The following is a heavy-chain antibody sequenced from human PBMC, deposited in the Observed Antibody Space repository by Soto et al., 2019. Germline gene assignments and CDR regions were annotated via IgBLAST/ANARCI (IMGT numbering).Heavy chain of an antibody. Sequence: SETLSLTCTVSGGSISSGGYYWSWIRQHPGKGLEWIGYIYYSGSTYYNPSLKSRVTISVDTSKNQFSLKLSSVTAADTAVYYCTRDSAEGYYYYMDVWGKGTTVTVSS. V-gene: IGHV4-31*02. CDR2: IYYSGST. CDR1: GGSISSGGYY. J-gene: IGHJ6*03. CDR3: TRDSAEGYYYYMDV. D-gene: IGHD2-2*01.